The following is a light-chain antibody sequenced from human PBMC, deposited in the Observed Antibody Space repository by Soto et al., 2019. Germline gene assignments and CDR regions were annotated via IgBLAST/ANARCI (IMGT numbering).Light chain of an antibody. V-gene: IGLV1-47*01. CDR3: AAWDDSRSGVV. CDR1: SSNIGSNY. CDR2: RNN. J-gene: IGLJ2*01. Sequence: QSVLPQPPSASGTPGQRVTISCSGRSSNIGSNYVFWYQHLPGTAPKLLIYRNNQRPSGVPDRFSGSKSGNSASLAISGLRSEDENEYYCAAWDDSRSGVVFGGGTTLTVL.